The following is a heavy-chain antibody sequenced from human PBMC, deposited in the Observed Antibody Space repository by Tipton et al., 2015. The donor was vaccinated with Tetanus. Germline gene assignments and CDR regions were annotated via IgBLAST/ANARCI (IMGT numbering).Heavy chain of an antibody. Sequence: SLRLSCAGSGFLISSYAMNWVRQVPGERLEWVSGVSASGNTNYADSVDGRFTISRDNAKNTMYLQMNSLRAEDTATYYCAKLKSRGDSSAIEHWGQGTLVTVSS. J-gene: IGHJ4*02. CDR3: AKLKSRGDSSAIEH. CDR1: GFLISSYA. CDR2: VSASGNT. V-gene: IGHV3-23*01. D-gene: IGHD2-21*02.